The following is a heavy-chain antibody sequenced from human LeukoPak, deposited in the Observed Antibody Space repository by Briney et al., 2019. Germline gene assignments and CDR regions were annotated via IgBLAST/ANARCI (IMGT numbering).Heavy chain of an antibody. D-gene: IGHD2-2*01. CDR3: VREGNELLSKNFDY. V-gene: IGHV1-2*02. Sequence: GASVKVSYKASGFTFTGCYIHWVRQAPGQGLEWMGYINPHSGGTNSPQKFQGRVTMTTDTSISAAYMELSSLISDDTAMYYCVREGNELLSKNFDYWGQGTLVTVAS. J-gene: IGHJ4*02. CDR1: GFTFTGCY. CDR2: INPHSGGT.